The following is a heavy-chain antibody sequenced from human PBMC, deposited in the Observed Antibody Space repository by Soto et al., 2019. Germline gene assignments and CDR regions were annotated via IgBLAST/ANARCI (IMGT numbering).Heavy chain of an antibody. J-gene: IGHJ4*02. Sequence: GGSLRLSCAASGFTFDDYTMHWVRQAPGKGLEWVSLISWDGGSTYHADSVKGRFTISRDNSKNSLYLQMNSLRTEDTALYYCAKTLLLRYFDWPLDYWGQGTLVTVSS. V-gene: IGHV3-43*01. CDR1: GFTFDDYT. D-gene: IGHD3-9*01. CDR2: ISWDGGST. CDR3: AKTLLLRYFDWPLDY.